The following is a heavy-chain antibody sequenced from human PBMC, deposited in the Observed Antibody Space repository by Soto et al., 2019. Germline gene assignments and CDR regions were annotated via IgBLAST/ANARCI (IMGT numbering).Heavy chain of an antibody. J-gene: IGHJ4*02. CDR1: GFTFSSYA. CDR3: AKDRSRGYSAYDYGDYFDY. CDR2: ISGSGGST. D-gene: IGHD5-12*01. V-gene: IGHV3-23*01. Sequence: EVQLLESGGGLVQPGGSLRLSCAASGFTFSSYAMSWVRQAPGKGLEWVSAISGSGGSTYYADSVKGRFTISRDNSKNPLYLQMNSLRAENTAAYYCAKDRSRGYSAYDYGDYFDYCGQGPMVTASS.